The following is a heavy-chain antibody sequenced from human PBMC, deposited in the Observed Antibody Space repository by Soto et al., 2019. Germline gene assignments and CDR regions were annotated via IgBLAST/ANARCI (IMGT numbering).Heavy chain of an antibody. V-gene: IGHV4-34*01. J-gene: IGHJ6*02. CDR3: ARDIITVIGGEIYYYFGMDV. CDR1: GGSFREYY. Sequence: PSETLSLTCAVNGGSFREYYWSWLRQPPGKGLEWIGDINQSGTTHYNPSLKRRINISIDTSKNQFSLNLTSVTAADTATYYCARDIITVIGGEIYYYFGMDVWGQGTTVTVSS. CDR2: INQSGTT. D-gene: IGHD3-10*01.